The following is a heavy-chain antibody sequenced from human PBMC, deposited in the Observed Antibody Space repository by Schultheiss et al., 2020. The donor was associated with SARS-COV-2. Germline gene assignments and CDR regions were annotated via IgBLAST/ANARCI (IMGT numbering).Heavy chain of an antibody. Sequence: GESLKISCAASGFTFISYAMSWVRQAPGKGLEWVAVIWYDGSNKYYADSVKGRFTISRDNSKNTLYLQMNSLRAEDTAVYYCARDQGAFDYWGQGTLVTVSS. J-gene: IGHJ4*02. CDR2: IWYDGSNK. D-gene: IGHD1-26*01. CDR3: ARDQGAFDY. V-gene: IGHV3-33*08. CDR1: GFTFISYA.